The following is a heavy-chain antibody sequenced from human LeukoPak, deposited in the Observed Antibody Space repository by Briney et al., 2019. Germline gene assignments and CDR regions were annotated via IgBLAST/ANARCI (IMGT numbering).Heavy chain of an antibody. CDR1: GYTLTELS. CDR3: ATDRGIIVVGAGHFDY. Sequence: ASVNVSRKVSGYTLTELSIHWVRQGPGKGLEWMGGFDPEDGETIYAQKFQGRVTMTEDTSTDTAYMELSSLRSEDTAVYYCATDRGIIVVGAGHFDYWGQGTLVTVSS. J-gene: IGHJ4*02. D-gene: IGHD2-15*01. CDR2: FDPEDGET. V-gene: IGHV1-24*01.